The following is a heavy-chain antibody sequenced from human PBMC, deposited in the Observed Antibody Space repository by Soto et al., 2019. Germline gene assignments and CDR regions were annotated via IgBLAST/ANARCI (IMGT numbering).Heavy chain of an antibody. J-gene: IGHJ5*02. D-gene: IGHD3-22*01. V-gene: IGHV3-23*01. CDR1: GFSFTTYG. Sequence: GGSLRLSCAASGFSFTTYGMSWVRQAPGKGLEWVSDISSTGLYTYLADSVKGRSTISRDNSKNTLYLQMNSLRVDDTAVYFCTKSWLFEKNWFDPWGQGTLVTVSS. CDR3: TKSWLFEKNWFDP. CDR2: ISSTGLYT.